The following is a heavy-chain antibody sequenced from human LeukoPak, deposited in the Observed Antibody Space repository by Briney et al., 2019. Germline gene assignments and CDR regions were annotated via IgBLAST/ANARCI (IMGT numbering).Heavy chain of an antibody. CDR2: IIPIFGTA. D-gene: IGHD2-2*01. J-gene: IGHJ3*02. Sequence: ASVKVSCKASGGTFSSYAISWVRQAPGQGLEWMGGIIPIFGTANYAQKFQGRVTITADESTSTAYMELSSLRSEDTAVYYCAVSFRYCSSTSCFDAFDIWGQGTMVTVSS. V-gene: IGHV1-69*13. CDR1: GGTFSSYA. CDR3: AVSFRYCSSTSCFDAFDI.